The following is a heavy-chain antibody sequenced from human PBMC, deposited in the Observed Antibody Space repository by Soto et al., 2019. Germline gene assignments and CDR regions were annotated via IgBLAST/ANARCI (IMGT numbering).Heavy chain of an antibody. D-gene: IGHD1-7*01. CDR2: IYFNGVT. J-gene: IGHJ3*02. CDR1: GGSITNDGYY. Sequence: TLSLTCTVSGGSITNDGYYWTWIRQHPGKGLEWIGYIYFNGVTYYNPSLTSRVTISVDRSKNQFYVNLTSVTAADTAVYYCARPAQTNLDAFDIWGQGTMVTVSS. V-gene: IGHV4-31*03. CDR3: ARPAQTNLDAFDI.